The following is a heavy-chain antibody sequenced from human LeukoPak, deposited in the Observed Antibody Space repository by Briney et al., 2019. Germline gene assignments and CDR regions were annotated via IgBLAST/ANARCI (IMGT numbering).Heavy chain of an antibody. D-gene: IGHD6-13*01. CDR1: GGSISSYY. CDR3: ARYHKQLDPNWFDP. J-gene: IGHJ5*02. Sequence: PSETLSLTWTVSGGSISSYYWSWIRQPAGKGLEWIGRIYTSGSTNYNPSLKSRVTMSVDTSKNQFSLKLSSVTAADTAVYYCARYHKQLDPNWFDPWGQGTLVTVSS. CDR2: IYTSGST. V-gene: IGHV4-4*07.